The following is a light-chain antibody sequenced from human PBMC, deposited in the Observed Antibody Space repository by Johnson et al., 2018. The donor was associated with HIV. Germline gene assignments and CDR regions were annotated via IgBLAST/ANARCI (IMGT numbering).Light chain of an antibody. CDR2: DNT. J-gene: IGLJ1*01. CDR3: GTWDRSLSAGGV. V-gene: IGLV1-51*01. CDR1: SSNIGNNY. Sequence: QSVLTQPPSVSAAPGQKVTISCSGSSSNIGNNYVSWYQQFPGTAPKLLIYDNTKRPSGIPDRFSGSKSGTSATLGITGLQTGDEGDYYCGTWDRSLSAGGVFGTGTKVTVL.